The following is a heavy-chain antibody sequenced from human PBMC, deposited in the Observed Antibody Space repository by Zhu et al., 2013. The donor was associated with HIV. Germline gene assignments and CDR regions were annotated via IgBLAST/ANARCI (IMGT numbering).Heavy chain of an antibody. D-gene: IGHD4-17*01. J-gene: IGHJ3*02. CDR3: ARAPDYGDYLYAFDI. CDR2: ISWNSGSI. V-gene: IGHV3-9*01. Sequence: EVQLVESGGGLVQPGRSLRLSCAASGFTFDDYAMHWVRQAPGKGLEWVSGISWNSGSIGYADSVKGRFTISRDNAKNSLYLQMNSLRAEDTALYYCARAPDYGDYLYAFDIWGQGTMVTVSS. CDR1: GFTFDDYA.